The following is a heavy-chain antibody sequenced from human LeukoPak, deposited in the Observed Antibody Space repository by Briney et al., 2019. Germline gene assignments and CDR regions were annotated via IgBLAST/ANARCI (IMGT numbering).Heavy chain of an antibody. CDR1: GGSFSGYY. Sequence: SETLSLTCAVYGGSFSGYYWGWIRQPPGKGLEWIGEINHSGSTNYNPSLKSRVTISVDTSKNQFSLKLSSVTAADTAVYYCARGLYDFWSGYYTGLDYWGQGTLVTVSS. V-gene: IGHV4-34*01. CDR3: ARGLYDFWSGYYTGLDY. J-gene: IGHJ4*02. D-gene: IGHD3-3*01. CDR2: INHSGST.